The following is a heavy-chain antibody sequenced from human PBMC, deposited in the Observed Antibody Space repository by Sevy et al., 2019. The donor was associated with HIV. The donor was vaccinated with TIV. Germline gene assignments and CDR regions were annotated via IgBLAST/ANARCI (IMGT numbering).Heavy chain of an antibody. D-gene: IGHD3-9*01. J-gene: IGHJ6*02. CDR1: GFTFSSYG. CDR3: AKGTGEGTYYDILTGWPDGMDV. Sequence: GGSLRLSCAASGFTFSSYGMHWVRQAPGKGLEWVAVISYDGSNKYYADSVKGRFTISRDNSKNTLYLQMNSLRAEDTAVYYCAKGTGEGTYYDILTGWPDGMDVWGQGTTVTVSS. CDR2: ISYDGSNK. V-gene: IGHV3-30*18.